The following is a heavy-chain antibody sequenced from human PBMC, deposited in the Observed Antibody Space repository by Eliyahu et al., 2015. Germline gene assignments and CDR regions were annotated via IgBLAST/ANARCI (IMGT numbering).Heavy chain of an antibody. CDR2: INTNTGNP. J-gene: IGHJ5*02. CDR3: AREGYYDFWSGYDGHWFDP. CDR1: GYTFTSXA. Sequence: QVQLAQSGSELKKPGASVKVSCKASGYTFTSXAMNWVRQAPGQGLEWMGWINTNTGNPTYAQGFTGRFVFSLDTSVSTAYLQISSLKAEDTAVYYCAREGYYDFWSGYDGHWFDPWGQGTLVTVSS. V-gene: IGHV7-4-1*02. D-gene: IGHD3-3*01.